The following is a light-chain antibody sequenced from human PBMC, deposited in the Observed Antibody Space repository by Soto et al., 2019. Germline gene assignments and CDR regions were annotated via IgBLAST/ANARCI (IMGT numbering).Light chain of an antibody. CDR3: VSYTSSSTPGR. J-gene: IGLJ2*01. Sequence: QSALTQPASVSGSPGQSITISCTGTSSDIVTYNYVSWYQQHPGKAPKLMIYEVSNRPAGVSSRFSGSKSGNTASLTISGLQAEDEADYYCVSYTSSSTPGRFGGGTKVTVL. CDR2: EVS. V-gene: IGLV2-14*01. CDR1: SSDIVTYNY.